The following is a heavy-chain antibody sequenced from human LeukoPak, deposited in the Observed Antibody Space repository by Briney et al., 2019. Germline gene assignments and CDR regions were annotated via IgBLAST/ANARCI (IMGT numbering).Heavy chain of an antibody. V-gene: IGHV1-8*02. D-gene: IGHD6-19*01. CDR3: ASAISGIAVAGY. Sequence: ASVNVSCKASVYTFTIYDINWVRHAPGQGREWMGWMNPNSGNTGYAQKFEGRVTMTRNTSISTAYMELSRLRAEDTAVYYSASAISGIAVAGYWGQGTLVTVSS. J-gene: IGHJ4*02. CDR1: VYTFTIYD. CDR2: MNPNSGNT.